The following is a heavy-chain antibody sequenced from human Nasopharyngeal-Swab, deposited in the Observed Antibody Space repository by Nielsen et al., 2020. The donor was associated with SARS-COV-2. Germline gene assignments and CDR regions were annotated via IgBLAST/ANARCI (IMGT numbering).Heavy chain of an antibody. V-gene: IGHV3-64*02. CDR3: ASSYYDFWSGYYYHGAFDI. D-gene: IGHD3-3*01. Sequence: VRQAPGKGLEYVSPISPNGHSTYYADSLRGRFTISRDNSKNTLYLQMGSLRAEDMAVYYCASSYYDFWSGYYYHGAFDIWGQGTMVTVSS. J-gene: IGHJ3*02. CDR2: ISPNGHST.